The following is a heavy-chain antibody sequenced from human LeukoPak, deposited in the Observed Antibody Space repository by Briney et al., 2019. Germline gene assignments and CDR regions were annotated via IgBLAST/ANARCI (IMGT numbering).Heavy chain of an antibody. CDR1: GFTFSNYD. J-gene: IGHJ4*02. CDR2: ISYDGSNK. CDR3: ARSRGDF. V-gene: IGHV3-30*03. Sequence: PGGSLRLSCAGSGFTFSNYDMHWVRQAPGKGLEWVAVISYDGSNKYYADSVKGRFTISRDNSKNTLNLQMNSLRADDTALYYCARSRGDFWGQGTLVTVSS.